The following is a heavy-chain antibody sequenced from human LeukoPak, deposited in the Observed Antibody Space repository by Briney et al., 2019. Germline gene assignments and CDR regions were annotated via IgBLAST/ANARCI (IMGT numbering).Heavy chain of an antibody. Sequence: PSETLSLTCTVSGGSISSYYWSWIRQPPGKGLEWIGEINHSGSTNYNPSLKSRVTISVDTSKNQFSLKLSSVTAADTAVYYCARGVAAAGTRVDYWGQGTLVTVSS. D-gene: IGHD6-13*01. V-gene: IGHV4-34*01. J-gene: IGHJ4*02. CDR1: GGSISSYY. CDR2: INHSGST. CDR3: ARGVAAAGTRVDY.